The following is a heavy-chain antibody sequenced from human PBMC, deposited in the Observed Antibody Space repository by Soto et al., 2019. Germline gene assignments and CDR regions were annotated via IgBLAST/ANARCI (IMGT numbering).Heavy chain of an antibody. CDR3: ARDLPQQLVLLIDY. V-gene: IGHV1-18*01. CDR2: ISAYSGNT. CDR1: GYTFTSYG. D-gene: IGHD6-13*01. Sequence: ASVKVSCKASGYTFTSYGISWVRQAPGQGLEWMGWISAYSGNTNYAQKLQGRVTMTTDTSTSTAYMELRSLRSDDTAVYYCARDLPQQLVLLIDYWGQGTLVTVSS. J-gene: IGHJ4*02.